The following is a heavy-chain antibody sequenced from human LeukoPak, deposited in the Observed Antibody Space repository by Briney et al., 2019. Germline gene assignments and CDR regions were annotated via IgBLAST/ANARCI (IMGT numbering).Heavy chain of an antibody. CDR1: GFTFSSYE. CDR3: ARGYDILTGVPHY. V-gene: IGHV3-21*01. CDR2: ISSSSSYI. D-gene: IGHD3-9*01. J-gene: IGHJ4*02. Sequence: PGGSLRLSCAASGFTFSSYEMNWVRQAPGKGLEWVSSISSSSSYIYYADSVKGRFTISRDNAKNSLYLQMNSLRAEDTAVYYCARGYDILTGVPHYWGQGTLVTVSS.